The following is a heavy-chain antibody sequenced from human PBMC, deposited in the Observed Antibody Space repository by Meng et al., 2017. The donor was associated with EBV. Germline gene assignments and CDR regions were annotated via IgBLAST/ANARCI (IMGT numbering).Heavy chain of an antibody. Sequence: QVERVQSGSEWKRPGASVKVSCKASGYTFRNYAINWMRQVPGQGLEWMGWINTYSGKATFAQGFTGRFVFSLDTPVTTAHLQISGLKTEDSAVYYCARGVEENGSHYPFDSWGQGTLVTVSS. V-gene: IGHV7-4-1*02. CDR1: GYTFRNYA. CDR3: ARGVEENGSHYPFDS. J-gene: IGHJ4*02. D-gene: IGHD1-1*01. CDR2: INTYSGKA.